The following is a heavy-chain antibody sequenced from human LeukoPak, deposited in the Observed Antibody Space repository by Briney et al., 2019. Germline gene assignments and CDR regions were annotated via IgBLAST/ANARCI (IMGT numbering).Heavy chain of an antibody. CDR1: GYTFTGYY. J-gene: IGHJ4*02. CDR2: INPNGGGT. V-gene: IGHV1-2*02. D-gene: IGHD2-15*01. Sequence: ASVKVSSKASGYTFTGYYMHWVRQAPGQGLEWMGWINPNGGGTNYAQKFQGRVTMTRDTSISTDYMELSRLRSDDTAVYYCARGYCSGDSCYSFDYWGQGTLVTVSS. CDR3: ARGYCSGDSCYSFDY.